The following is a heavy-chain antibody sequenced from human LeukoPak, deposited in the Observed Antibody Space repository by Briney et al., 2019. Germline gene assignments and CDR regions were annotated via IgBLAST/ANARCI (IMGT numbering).Heavy chain of an antibody. CDR1: GFTFSSYG. CDR2: IWYDGSNK. D-gene: IGHD4-17*01. Sequence: PGGSLRLSCAASGFTFSSYGMHWVRQAPGKGLEWVAVIWYDGSNKYYADSVKGRFTISRDNSKNTLYLQMNSLRAEDTAVYYCARDTDYGDYPGFAFDIWGQGTMVTVSS. CDR3: ARDTDYGDYPGFAFDI. V-gene: IGHV3-33*01. J-gene: IGHJ3*02.